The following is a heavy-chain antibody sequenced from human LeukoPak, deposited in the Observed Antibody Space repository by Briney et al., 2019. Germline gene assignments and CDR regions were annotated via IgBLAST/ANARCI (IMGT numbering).Heavy chain of an antibody. Sequence: ASVKVSCKASGYTFTSYYMHWVRQAPGQGLEWMGIINPSGGSTSYAQKFQGRVTMTRDTSTSTVYMELSSLRSEDTAVYYCARTGGVVVVAASYYYYGMDVWGQGTTVTVSS. CDR2: INPSGGST. CDR3: ARTGGVVVVAASYYYYGMDV. CDR1: GYTFTSYY. J-gene: IGHJ6*02. D-gene: IGHD2-15*01. V-gene: IGHV1-46*01.